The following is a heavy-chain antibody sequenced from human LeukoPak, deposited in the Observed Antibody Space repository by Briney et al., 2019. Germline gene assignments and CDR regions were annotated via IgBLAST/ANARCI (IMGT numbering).Heavy chain of an antibody. J-gene: IGHJ3*02. CDR3: ARDRVLLWFGESNDAFDI. Sequence: GASVKVSCKASGYTFTGYYMHWVRQAPGQGLEWMGWINPNSGGTNYARKFQGRVTMTRDTSISTAYMELSRLRSDDTAVYYCARDRVLLWFGESNDAFDIWGQGTMVTVSS. D-gene: IGHD3-10*01. CDR2: INPNSGGT. V-gene: IGHV1-2*02. CDR1: GYTFTGYY.